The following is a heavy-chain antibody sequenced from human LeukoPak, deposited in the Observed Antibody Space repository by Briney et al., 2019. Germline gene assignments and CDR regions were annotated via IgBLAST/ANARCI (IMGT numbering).Heavy chain of an antibody. V-gene: IGHV3-23*01. CDR3: AKSRAHAYSHFDY. CDR2: ISGSGGST. Sequence: GGSLRLSCAASGFTFSSYGMSWVRQAPRKGLEWVSGISGSGGSTDYADSVKGRFTISRDNSKNTLYVQMNSLRAEDTAVYYCAKSRAHAYSHFDYWGQGTLVTVSS. CDR1: GFTFSSYG. D-gene: IGHD3-16*01. J-gene: IGHJ4*02.